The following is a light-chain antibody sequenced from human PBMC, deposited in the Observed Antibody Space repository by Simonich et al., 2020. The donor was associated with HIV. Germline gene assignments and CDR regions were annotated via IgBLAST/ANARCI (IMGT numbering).Light chain of an antibody. CDR2: AAS. J-gene: IGKJ3*01. CDR1: QGISNF. CDR3: QQYDDLPFT. Sequence: DIQMTQSPSSLSASVGAIVTITCRASQGISNFLAWYQQKPGKAPKLLLYAASRLESGVPSRFSGSGSGTDYTLTISSLQPEDFATYYGQQYDDLPFTFGPGTKVDIK. V-gene: IGKV1-NL1*01.